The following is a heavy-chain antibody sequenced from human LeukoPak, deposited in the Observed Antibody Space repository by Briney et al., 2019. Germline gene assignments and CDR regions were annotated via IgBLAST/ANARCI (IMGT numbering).Heavy chain of an antibody. J-gene: IGHJ5*02. Sequence: GGSLRLSCAAPGFTFSSYSMNWVRQAPGKGLEWVSYISSSSSTIYYADSVKGRFTISRDNAKNSLYLQMNSLRAEDTAVYYCARTMVRGVTYNWFDPWGQGTLVTVSS. CDR1: GFTFSSYS. V-gene: IGHV3-48*04. D-gene: IGHD3-10*01. CDR2: ISSSSSTI. CDR3: ARTMVRGVTYNWFDP.